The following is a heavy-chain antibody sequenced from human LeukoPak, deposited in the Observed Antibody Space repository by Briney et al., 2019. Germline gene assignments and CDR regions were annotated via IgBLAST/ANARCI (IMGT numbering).Heavy chain of an antibody. CDR3: ARLVSGSYSRPYYYDLDV. D-gene: IGHD1-26*01. J-gene: IGHJ6*02. V-gene: IGHV4-59*08. Sequence: SETLSLTCTVSGGSISSYYWSWIRQPPGKGLEWLGYIYYSGSTNDNPSLRSRVTISVDTSKNQFSLKLSSVTAADTAVYYCARLVSGSYSRPYYYDLDVWGQGTRVTVSS. CDR1: GGSISSYY. CDR2: IYYSGST.